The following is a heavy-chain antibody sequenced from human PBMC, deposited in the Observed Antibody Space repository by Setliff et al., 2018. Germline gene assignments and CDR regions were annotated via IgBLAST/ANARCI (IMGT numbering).Heavy chain of an antibody. Sequence: SETLSLTCAVYGGSFSGYYWNWIRQAPGKGLEWIGEINHRGTTSYTPSLKGRVTISVDTSKNQFSLQVTSLAATDTALYFCARHEFVGGYYGSVTYRHFDYWGQGILVTVSS. D-gene: IGHD3-10*01. CDR3: ARHEFVGGYYGSVTYRHFDY. CDR1: GGSFSGYY. CDR2: INHRGTT. V-gene: IGHV4-34*01. J-gene: IGHJ4*02.